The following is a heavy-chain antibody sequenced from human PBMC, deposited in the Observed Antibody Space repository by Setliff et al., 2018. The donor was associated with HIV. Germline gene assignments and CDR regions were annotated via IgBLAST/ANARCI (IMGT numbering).Heavy chain of an antibody. V-gene: IGHV1-2*02. CDR1: GYTLTDFY. CDR3: ATSTSRFFWNGFYQGGFGSRNSHSFEN. CDR2: ITPNSGGT. Sequence: ASVKVSCKASGYTLTDFYIHWVRQATGQGFEWMGWITPNSGGTEYAGKFQGRVTLTRDTSNNTAYMELSSLKSAATAMYYCATSTSRFFWNGFYQGGFGSRNSHSFENWGQGTLVTVSS. D-gene: IGHD3-3*01. J-gene: IGHJ4*02.